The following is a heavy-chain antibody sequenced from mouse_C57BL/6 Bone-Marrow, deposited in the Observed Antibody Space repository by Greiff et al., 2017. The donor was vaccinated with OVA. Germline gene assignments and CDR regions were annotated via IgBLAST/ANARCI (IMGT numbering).Heavy chain of an antibody. CDR1: GYTFTSYW. J-gene: IGHJ2*01. V-gene: IGHV1-61*01. CDR3: ARVARYYFDY. Sequence: VQLQQSGAELVRPGSSVKLSCKASGYTFTSYWMDWVKQRPGQGLEWIGNIYPSDSETHYNQKFKYKATLTVDKSSSTAYMQLSSLTSEDSAVYYCARVARYYFDYWGQGTTLTVSS. CDR2: IYPSDSET.